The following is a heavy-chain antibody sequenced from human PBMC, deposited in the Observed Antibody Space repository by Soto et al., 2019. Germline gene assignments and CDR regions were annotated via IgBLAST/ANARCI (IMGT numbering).Heavy chain of an antibody. V-gene: IGHV3-23*01. J-gene: IGHJ4*02. CDR1: GFTFSSYA. Sequence: GGSLRLACAASGFTFSSYAMSWVRQAPGKGLEWVSAISGSGGSTYYADSVKGRFTISRDNSKNTLYLQMNSLRAEDTAVYYCAKDRSSSSWSGNYFDYWGQGTLVTVSS. CDR3: AKDRSSSSWSGNYFDY. D-gene: IGHD6-13*01. CDR2: ISGSGGST.